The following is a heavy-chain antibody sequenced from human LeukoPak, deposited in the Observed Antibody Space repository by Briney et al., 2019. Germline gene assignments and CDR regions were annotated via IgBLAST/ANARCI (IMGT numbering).Heavy chain of an antibody. J-gene: IGHJ4*02. CDR2: INPNSGGT. CDR3: ARAIWESSDWYLDY. CDR1: GYTFTGYY. V-gene: IGHV1-2*02. Sequence: ASVKVSCKASGYTFTGYYMHWVRQAPGQGLEWMGWINPNSGGTNYAQKFQGRVTMTRDTSISTVYMELSRLRSDGTAVYYCARAIWESSDWYLDYWGQGTLVTVSS. D-gene: IGHD6-19*01.